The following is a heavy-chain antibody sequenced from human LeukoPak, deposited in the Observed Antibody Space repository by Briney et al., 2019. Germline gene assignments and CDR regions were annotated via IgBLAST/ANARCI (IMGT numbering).Heavy chain of an antibody. CDR2: ISYDGSNK. CDR1: GFTFSSYG. J-gene: IGHJ4*02. CDR3: ATYYYGSGSYYRFDY. D-gene: IGHD3-10*01. V-gene: IGHV3-30*03. Sequence: GRSLRLSCAASGFTFSSYGMHWVRQAPGKGLECVAVISYDGSNKYYADSVKGRFTISRDNSKNTLYLQMNSLRAEDTAVYYCATYYYGSGSYYRFDYWGQGTLVTVSS.